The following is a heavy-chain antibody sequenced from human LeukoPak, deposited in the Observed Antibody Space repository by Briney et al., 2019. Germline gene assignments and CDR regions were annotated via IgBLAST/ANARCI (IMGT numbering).Heavy chain of an antibody. Sequence: GRSLRLSCAASGFTFDDYAMHWVRQAPGKGLEWVSGISWNSGSIGYADSVKGRFTISRDNAKNSLYLRMNSLRAEDTALYYCAKDATIFGVVIENYFDYWGQGTLVTVSS. CDR1: GFTFDDYA. CDR2: ISWNSGSI. D-gene: IGHD3-3*01. J-gene: IGHJ4*02. V-gene: IGHV3-9*01. CDR3: AKDATIFGVVIENYFDY.